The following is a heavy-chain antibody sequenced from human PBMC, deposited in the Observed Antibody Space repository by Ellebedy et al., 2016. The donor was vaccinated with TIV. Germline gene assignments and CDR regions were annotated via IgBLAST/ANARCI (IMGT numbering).Heavy chain of an antibody. J-gene: IGHJ6*02. Sequence: ASVKVSCXASGYTFTSYYMHWVRQAPGQGLEWMGIINPSGGSTNYAQKFQGRVTMTRDTSTSTVYMELSSLRSVDTAVYYCARRSGLYYYYGMDVWGQGTTVTVSS. CDR1: GYTFTSYY. CDR2: INPSGGST. D-gene: IGHD1-26*01. V-gene: IGHV1-46*01. CDR3: ARRSGLYYYYGMDV.